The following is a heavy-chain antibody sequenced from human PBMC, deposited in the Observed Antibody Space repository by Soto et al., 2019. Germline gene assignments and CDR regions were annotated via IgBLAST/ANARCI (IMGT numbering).Heavy chain of an antibody. Sequence: PRGSLKISCKGSGYSFTSYWISWVRQMPGKGLEWMGRIDPSDSYTNYSPSFQGHVTISADKSISTAYLQWSSLKASDTAMYCCARKGSHLDYRGQGSLVTVSS. CDR2: IDPSDSYT. V-gene: IGHV5-10-1*01. CDR3: ARKGSHLDY. CDR1: GYSFTSYW. D-gene: IGHD2-15*01. J-gene: IGHJ4*02.